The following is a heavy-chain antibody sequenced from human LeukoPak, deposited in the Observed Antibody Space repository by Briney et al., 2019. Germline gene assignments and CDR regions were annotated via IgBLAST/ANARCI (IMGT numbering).Heavy chain of an antibody. D-gene: IGHD3-10*01. J-gene: IGHJ4*02. CDR2: IRYDGSNK. CDR3: AKEVAVLLWFGELSFDY. Sequence: PGGSLRLSCAASGFTFSSYGMHWVRQAPGKGLEWVAFIRYDGSNKYYADSVKGRFTISRDNSKNTLYLQMNSLRAEDTAVYYCAKEVAVLLWFGELSFDYWGQGTLVTVSS. V-gene: IGHV3-30*02. CDR1: GFTFSSYG.